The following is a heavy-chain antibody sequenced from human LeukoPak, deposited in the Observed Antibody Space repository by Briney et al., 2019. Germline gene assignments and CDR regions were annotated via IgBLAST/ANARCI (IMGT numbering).Heavy chain of an antibody. CDR3: ARGVGITMIPQLDY. Sequence: SETLSLTCTVSGVSISSGGYYWSWIRQHPGKGLEWIGYIYYSGSTYYNPSLKSRVTISVDTSKNQFSLKLSSVTAADTAVYYCARGVGITMIPQLDYWGQGTLVTVSS. V-gene: IGHV4-31*03. CDR2: IYYSGST. D-gene: IGHD3-22*01. CDR1: GVSISSGGYY. J-gene: IGHJ4*02.